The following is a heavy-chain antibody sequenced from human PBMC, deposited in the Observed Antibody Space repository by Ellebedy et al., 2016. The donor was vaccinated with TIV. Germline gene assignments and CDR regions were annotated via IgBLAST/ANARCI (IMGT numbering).Heavy chain of an antibody. CDR2: IYYSGST. D-gene: IGHD6-25*01. V-gene: IGHV4-39*07. Sequence: SETLSLTCTVSGGSISSSSSYWGWIRQPPGRGLEWIGSIYYSGSTYYNPSLKSRVTISVDTSKNQFSLKLSSVTAADTAVYYCARVTGAAADLDYWGQGTLVTVSS. J-gene: IGHJ4*02. CDR3: ARVTGAAADLDY. CDR1: GGSISSSSSY.